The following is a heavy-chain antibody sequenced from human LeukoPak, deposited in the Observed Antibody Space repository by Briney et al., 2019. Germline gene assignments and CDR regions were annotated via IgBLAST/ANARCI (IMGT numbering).Heavy chain of an antibody. CDR1: GFTFSSYA. J-gene: IGHJ4*02. Sequence: PGGSLRLSCAASGFTFSSYAMHWVRQAPGKGLEWVAVISYDGSNKYYADSVKGRFTISRDNSKNTLYLQMNSLRAEDTAVYYCAKDGRVGSSSWYPASYWGQGTLVTVSS. V-gene: IGHV3-30*04. CDR2: ISYDGSNK. CDR3: AKDGRVGSSSWYPASY. D-gene: IGHD6-13*01.